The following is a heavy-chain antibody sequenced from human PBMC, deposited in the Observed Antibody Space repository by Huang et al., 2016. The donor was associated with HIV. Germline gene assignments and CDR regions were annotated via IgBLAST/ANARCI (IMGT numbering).Heavy chain of an antibody. CDR2: IYYTGST. V-gene: IGHV4-59*01. CDR1: GGSINKYY. J-gene: IGHJ4*02. CDR3: GRAFPSGALDY. Sequence: QVRLQESGPGLVRPSETLSLTCNVSGGSINKYYWSWIRQSPGKGLEWIGYIYYTGSTNYNPSLKSRVTILQDSSKNQCSLKLSSVTAADTAVYYCGRAFPSGALDYWGQGTLVTVSS.